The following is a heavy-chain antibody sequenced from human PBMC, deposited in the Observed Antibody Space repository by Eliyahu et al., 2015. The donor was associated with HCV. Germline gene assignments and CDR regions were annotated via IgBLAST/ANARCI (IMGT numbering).Heavy chain of an antibody. CDR1: GFTFSSYA. J-gene: IGHJ4*02. CDR3: ARDQCSSTSCLEGYFDY. V-gene: IGHV3-30*01. D-gene: IGHD2-2*01. CDR2: ISYDGSNK. Sequence: QVQLVESGGGVVQPGRSLRLSCAASGFTFSSYAMHWVRQAPGKGLEWVAVISYDGSNKYYADSVKGRFTISRDNSKNTLYLQMNSLRAEDTAVYYCARDQCSSTSCLEGYFDYWGQGTLVTVSS.